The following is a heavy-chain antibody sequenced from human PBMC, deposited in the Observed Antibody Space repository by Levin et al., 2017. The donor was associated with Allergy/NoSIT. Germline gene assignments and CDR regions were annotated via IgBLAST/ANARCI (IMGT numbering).Heavy chain of an antibody. V-gene: IGHV1-18*01. Sequence: ASVKVSCKASGYTFTSYGISWVRQAPGQGLEWMGWISAYNGNTNYAQKLQGRVTMTTDTSTSTAYMELRSLRSDDTAVYYCARDLGIAVAGTPVDWGQGTLVTVSS. D-gene: IGHD6-19*01. CDR3: ARDLGIAVAGTPVD. CDR1: GYTFTSYG. J-gene: IGHJ4*02. CDR2: ISAYNGNT.